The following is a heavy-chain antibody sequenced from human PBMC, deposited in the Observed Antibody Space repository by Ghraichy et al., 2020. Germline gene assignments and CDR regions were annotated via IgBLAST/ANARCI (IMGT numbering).Heavy chain of an antibody. V-gene: IGHV3-66*01. CDR1: GFTVSSNY. CDR3: ARGGDWGTGGGNHYFDY. CDR2: IYSGGST. Sequence: GGSLRLSCAASGFTVSSNYMSWVRQAPGKGLEWVSLIYSGGSTYYADSVKGRFTISRDNSKNTLYLQMNSLRAEDTAVYYCARGGDWGTGGGNHYFDYWGQGTLVSVSS. D-gene: IGHD1-14*01. J-gene: IGHJ4*02.